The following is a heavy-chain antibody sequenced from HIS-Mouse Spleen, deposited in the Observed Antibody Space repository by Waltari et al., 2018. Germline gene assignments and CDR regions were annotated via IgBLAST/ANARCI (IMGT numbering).Heavy chain of an antibody. J-gene: IGHJ4*02. V-gene: IGHV3-15*01. CDR2: SKSKTDGGTT. Sequence: EVQLVESGGGLVKPGGSLRLSCAASGFTFSNAWMSWVRQAPGKGQEWVGRSKSKTDGGTTDYAATVKGRFTISRDDAKNTLYLQMNSLKTEDTAVYYCTTVDYWGQGTLVTVSS. CDR3: TTVDY. CDR1: GFTFSNAW.